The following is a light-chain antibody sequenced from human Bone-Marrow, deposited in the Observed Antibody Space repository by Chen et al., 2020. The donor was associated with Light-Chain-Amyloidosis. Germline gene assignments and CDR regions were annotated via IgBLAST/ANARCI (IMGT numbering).Light chain of an antibody. V-gene: IGLV3-21*02. Sequence: SYVLTQPSSASVAPGQTATIACGGNNIGSTSVHWYQQTPGQAPLLVVYDDSDRPSGFPERLSGSTSATTATLTISRVEAGDEADYDCQVWDSSSDRPVFGGGTKLTVL. CDR1: NIGSTS. CDR2: DDS. CDR3: QVWDSSSDRPV. J-gene: IGLJ3*02.